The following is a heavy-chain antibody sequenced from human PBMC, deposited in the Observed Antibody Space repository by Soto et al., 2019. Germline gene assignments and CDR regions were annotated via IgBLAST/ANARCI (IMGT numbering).Heavy chain of an antibody. D-gene: IGHD6-6*01. CDR2: IDPSDSYT. Sequence: GESLKISCKGSGYSFTSYWISWVRQMPGKGLEWMGRIDPSDSYTNYSPSFQGHVTISADKSISTAYLQWSSLKASDTAMYYCARHREGAARPDWYGMDVWGQGTTVTVSS. CDR3: ARHREGAARPDWYGMDV. V-gene: IGHV5-10-1*01. J-gene: IGHJ6*02. CDR1: GYSFTSYW.